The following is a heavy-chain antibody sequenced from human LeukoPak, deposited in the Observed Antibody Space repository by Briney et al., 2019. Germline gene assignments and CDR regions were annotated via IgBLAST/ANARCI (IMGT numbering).Heavy chain of an antibody. CDR1: GGSISSSSYY. CDR3: ATQQCSGGSCYSRAIWFDP. Sequence: SETLSLTCTVSGGSISSSSYYWGWIRQPPGKGLEWIASMYHSGNTYYNPSLRSRVTVSVDTSKNQFSLKLNSVAAADTAIYYCATQQCSGGSCYSRAIWFDPWGQGTLVTVSS. D-gene: IGHD2-15*01. J-gene: IGHJ5*02. V-gene: IGHV4-39*01. CDR2: MYHSGNT.